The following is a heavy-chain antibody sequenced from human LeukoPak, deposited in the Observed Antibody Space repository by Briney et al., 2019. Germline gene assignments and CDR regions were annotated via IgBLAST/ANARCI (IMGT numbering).Heavy chain of an antibody. D-gene: IGHD2-2*01. CDR2: IIPILGIA. Sequence: SVKVSCKASGGTFSSYTIGWVRQAPGQGLEWMGRIIPILGIANYAQKFQGRVTITADKSTSTAYMELSSLRSEDTAVYYCARGVPAAMAYNWFDPWGQGTLVTVSS. J-gene: IGHJ5*02. V-gene: IGHV1-69*02. CDR3: ARGVPAAMAYNWFDP. CDR1: GGTFSSYT.